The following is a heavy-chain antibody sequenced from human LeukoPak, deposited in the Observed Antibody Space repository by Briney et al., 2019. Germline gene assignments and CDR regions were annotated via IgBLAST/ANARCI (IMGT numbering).Heavy chain of an antibody. V-gene: IGHV1-69*01. CDR3: TTGSVFGNHWHF. Sequence: SLKVSCTASGGTFNSYAVSWVRQAPGQGLEWMGGIIPLLNSSNYAQKLKGRVAIIADGSTNTAYLELSSLRSDDTAVYYCTTGSVFGNHWHFWGQGTLVTVSS. CDR2: IIPLLNSS. D-gene: IGHD1-14*01. CDR1: GGTFNSYA. J-gene: IGHJ4*02.